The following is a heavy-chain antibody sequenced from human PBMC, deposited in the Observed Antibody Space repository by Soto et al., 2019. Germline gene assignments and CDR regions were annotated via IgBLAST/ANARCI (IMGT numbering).Heavy chain of an antibody. V-gene: IGHV3-33*06. J-gene: IGHJ4*02. CDR3: VKHQVSLVRGISPFDY. CDR1: GFTFSSFG. CDR2: IWYDGSNE. Sequence: PGGSLRLSCAASGFTFSSFGMHWVRQSPGKGLEWVAVIWYDGSNEYYADSVKGRFTISRDNSKNTVYLQMNSLRAEDTAVYYCVKHQVSLVRGISPFDYWGQGALVTVSS. D-gene: IGHD3-10*01.